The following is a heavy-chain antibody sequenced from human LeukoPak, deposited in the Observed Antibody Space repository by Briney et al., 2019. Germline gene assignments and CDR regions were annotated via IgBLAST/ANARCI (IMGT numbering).Heavy chain of an antibody. Sequence: SETLSLTCTVSGGSISSYYWSWIRQPAGKGLEWIGRIYTSGSTNYNPSLKSRVTMSVDTSKNQFSLKLSSVTAADTAVYYCARDGTMVWGVKALCRDCYSRWFDPWGQGTLVTVSP. CDR3: ARDGTMVWGVKALCRDCYSRWFDP. J-gene: IGHJ5*02. V-gene: IGHV4-4*07. D-gene: IGHD3-10*01. CDR2: IYTSGST. CDR1: GGSISSYY.